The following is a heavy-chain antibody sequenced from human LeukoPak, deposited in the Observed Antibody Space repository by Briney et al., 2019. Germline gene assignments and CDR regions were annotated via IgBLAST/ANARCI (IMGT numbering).Heavy chain of an antibody. J-gene: IGHJ4*02. V-gene: IGHV4-34*01. CDR2: INHSGST. CDR3: AMKTRGCYGY. Sequence: PSETLSLTCAVYGGSFSGYYWSWILQPPGKGLEWIGEINHSGSTNYNPSLKSRVTISVDTSKNQFSLKLSSVTAADTAVYYCAMKTRGCYGYWGQGTLVTVSS. D-gene: IGHD2-2*01. CDR1: GGSFSGYY.